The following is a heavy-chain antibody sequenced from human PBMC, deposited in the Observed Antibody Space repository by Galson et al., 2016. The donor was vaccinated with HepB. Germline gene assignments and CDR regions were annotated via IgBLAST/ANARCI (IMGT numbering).Heavy chain of an antibody. Sequence: SVKVSCKASGYTFISYNMHWVRQAPGQGLEWMGIINPSGGTTTYAQKFQGRVTMTRDTSTSTVYMELSSLRSEDTAVYYCARIGRDITMVQGVTTYYYYGMDVWGQGTTVTVSS. D-gene: IGHD3-10*01. J-gene: IGHJ6*02. CDR2: INPSGGTT. V-gene: IGHV1-46*03. CDR3: ARIGRDITMVQGVTTYYYYGMDV. CDR1: GYTFISYN.